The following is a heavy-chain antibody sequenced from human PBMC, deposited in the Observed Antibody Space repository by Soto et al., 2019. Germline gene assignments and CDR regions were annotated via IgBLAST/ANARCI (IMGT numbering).Heavy chain of an antibody. J-gene: IGHJ1*01. CDR1: GGSISSSSYY. D-gene: IGHD1-1*01. Sequence: SETLSLTCTVSGGSISSSSYYWGWIRQPPGKGLEWIGSIYYSGDTYCNPSLKSRVTISVDTSKNQISLKLSSVTAADTSFYYCTSAHWHPAYCGQGSLVPVSS. V-gene: IGHV4-39*07. CDR2: IYYSGDT. CDR3: TSAHWHPAY.